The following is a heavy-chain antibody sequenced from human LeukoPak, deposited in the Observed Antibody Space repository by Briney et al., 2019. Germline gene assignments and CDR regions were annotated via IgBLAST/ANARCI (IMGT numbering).Heavy chain of an antibody. CDR1: GYTFTSYG. J-gene: IGHJ4*02. V-gene: IGHV1-18*01. Sequence: ASVKVSCKASGYTFTSYGISWVRQAPGQGLEWMGWISAYNGNTNYAQKFQGRVTITADESTSTAYMELSSLRSEDTAVYYCARGGYYYDSSGYFAFDYWGQGTLVTVSS. CDR2: ISAYNGNT. D-gene: IGHD3-22*01. CDR3: ARGGYYYDSSGYFAFDY.